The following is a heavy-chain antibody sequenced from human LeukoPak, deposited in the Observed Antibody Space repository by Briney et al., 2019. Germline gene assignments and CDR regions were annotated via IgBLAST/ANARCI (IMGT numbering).Heavy chain of an antibody. CDR2: INPSGGST. CDR1: GYTFISYY. D-gene: IGHD6-13*01. CDR3: ARGQKYSSSWTFDY. V-gene: IGHV1-46*01. J-gene: IGHJ4*02. Sequence: VASVKVSCKASGYTFISYYMHWVRQAPGQGLEWMGIINPSGGSTSYAQKLQGRVTMTTDTSTSTAYMELRSLRSDDTAVYYCARGQKYSSSWTFDYWGQGTLVTVSS.